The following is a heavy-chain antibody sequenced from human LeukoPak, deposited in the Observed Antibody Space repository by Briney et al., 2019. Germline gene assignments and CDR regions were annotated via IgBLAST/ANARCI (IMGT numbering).Heavy chain of an antibody. V-gene: IGHV1-2*06. CDR3: ARDRRDYYGSGSYNEFDY. CDR2: INPNSGGT. CDR1: GYTFTGYY. J-gene: IGHJ4*02. Sequence: ASVKVSCKASGYTFTGYYMHWVRQAPGRGLEWMGRINPNSGGTNYAQKFQGRVTMTRDTSISTAYMELSRLRSDDTAVYYCARDRRDYYGSGSYNEFDYWGQGTLVTVSS. D-gene: IGHD3-10*01.